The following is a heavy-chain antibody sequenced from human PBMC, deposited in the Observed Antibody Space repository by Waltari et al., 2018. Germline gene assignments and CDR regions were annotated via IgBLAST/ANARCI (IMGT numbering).Heavy chain of an antibody. CDR1: GGSFSGYY. V-gene: IGHV4-34*01. D-gene: IGHD3-16*02. J-gene: IGHJ4*02. Sequence: QVQLQQWGAGLLKPSETLSLTCAVYGGSFSGYYWRWIRQPPGMGLVWFGEINHSGSTNYNPSLKSRVTISVDTSKNQFSLKLSSVTAADTAVYYCARGHYDYVWGSYRPKGRGYYFDYWGQGTLVTVSS. CDR3: ARGHYDYVWGSYRPKGRGYYFDY. CDR2: INHSGST.